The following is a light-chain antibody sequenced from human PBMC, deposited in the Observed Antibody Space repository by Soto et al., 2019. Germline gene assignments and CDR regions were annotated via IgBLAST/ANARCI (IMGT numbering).Light chain of an antibody. J-gene: IGKJ1*01. Sequence: EIVMTQSPATLSVSPGERATLSCRASQSVSSNLGWYQQKPGQAPRLLIYGASTRATGIPAWFSGSGSGTEFTLTISSLQSEDFAVYYCQQYNNWPGWTFGQGTKVEIK. CDR3: QQYNNWPGWT. CDR1: QSVSSN. V-gene: IGKV3-15*01. CDR2: GAS.